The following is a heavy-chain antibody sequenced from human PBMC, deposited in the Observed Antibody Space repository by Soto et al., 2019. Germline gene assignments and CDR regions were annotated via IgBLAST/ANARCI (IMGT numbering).Heavy chain of an antibody. CDR1: EGSFSSYT. D-gene: IGHD3-10*01. CDR2: IIPVLTIA. Sequence: QVQLVQSGPEVKKPGSSVKVSCTASEGSFSSYTFSWVRQTPGQGLEWMGRIIPVLTIANYAPKFQDRVTITADKSTPTVYLELSSLISDDTAWYYCPTQLMFHYKNGGGEDVWGQGTTVTVSS. J-gene: IGHJ6*02. V-gene: IGHV1-69*02. CDR3: PTQLMFHYKNGGGEDV.